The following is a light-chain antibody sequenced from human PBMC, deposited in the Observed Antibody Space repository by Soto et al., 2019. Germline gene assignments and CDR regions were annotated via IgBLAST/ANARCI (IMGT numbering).Light chain of an antibody. CDR1: SNDIGGFNY. Sequence: QSALTQPRSVSGSPGQSVTISCTGTSNDIGGFNYVSWYQQHPGKVPKLMIYDVSKRPSGVPDRFSASKSGDTASLTISGLQAEDEADYYCCSYAGSSTYVFGTGTKVTVL. V-gene: IGLV2-11*01. J-gene: IGLJ1*01. CDR2: DVS. CDR3: CSYAGSSTYV.